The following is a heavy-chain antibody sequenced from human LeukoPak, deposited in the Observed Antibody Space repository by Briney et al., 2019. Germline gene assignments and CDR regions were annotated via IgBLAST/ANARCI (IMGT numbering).Heavy chain of an antibody. CDR1: GFTFDDYT. V-gene: IGHV3-43*01. CDR3: AKGAPDWDGMDV. CDR2: ISWDGGST. J-gene: IGHJ6*02. D-gene: IGHD3-9*01. Sequence: GGSLRLSCAASGFTFDDYTMHWVRQAPGKGLEWVSLISWDGGSTYYANSVKGRFTISRDNSKNSLYLQMNSLRTEGTALYYCAKGAPDWDGMDVWGQGTTVTVSS.